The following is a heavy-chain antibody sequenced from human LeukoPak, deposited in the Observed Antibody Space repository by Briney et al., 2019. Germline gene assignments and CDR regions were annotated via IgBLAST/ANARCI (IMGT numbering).Heavy chain of an antibody. J-gene: IGHJ4*02. Sequence: GESLRLSCAASGFSFSYYGFHWVRQAPDKGLEWVAFVRYDGHEKYYAESVKGRFTISKDTSRNTLYLQMNSLRPEDTAMYYCAKEGNSYGYPFDYWGQGTLVTVSS. D-gene: IGHD5-18*01. CDR3: AKEGNSYGYPFDY. CDR1: GFSFSYYG. CDR2: VRYDGHEK. V-gene: IGHV3-30*02.